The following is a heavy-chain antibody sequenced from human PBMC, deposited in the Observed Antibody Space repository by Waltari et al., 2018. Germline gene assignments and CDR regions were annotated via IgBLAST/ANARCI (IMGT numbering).Heavy chain of an antibody. D-gene: IGHD1-26*01. J-gene: IGHJ3*02. CDR2: FIPIFGTA. Sequence: QVQLVQSGAEVKKPGSSVKVSCKASGGTFSSYAISWVRQAPGQGLEWMVGFIPIFGTANYAQKFQGRVTITADESTSTAYMELSSLRSEDTAVYYCARDLKDGLVGATSFAFDIWGQGTMVTVSS. V-gene: IGHV1-69*12. CDR3: ARDLKDGLVGATSFAFDI. CDR1: GGTFSSYA.